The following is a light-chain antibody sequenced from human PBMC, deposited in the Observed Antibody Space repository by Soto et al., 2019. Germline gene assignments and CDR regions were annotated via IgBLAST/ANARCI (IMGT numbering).Light chain of an antibody. CDR3: CAYAGSITFYV. V-gene: IGLV2-23*02. J-gene: IGLJ1*01. CDR2: EVS. CDR1: SSDVGSYTL. Sequence: QSALTQPASVSGSPGQSITISCTGTSSDVGSYTLVSWYQQLPGKAPKVIIYEVSKRPSGVSNRFSGSKSDNTASLTISGLQADDEAEYYCCAYAGSITFYVFGTGTKLTVL.